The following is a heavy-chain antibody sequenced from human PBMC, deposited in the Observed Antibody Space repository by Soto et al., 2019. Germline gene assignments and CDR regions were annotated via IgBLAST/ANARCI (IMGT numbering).Heavy chain of an antibody. CDR1: GFIFSSYS. V-gene: IGHV3-21*01. Sequence: VGSVRLSCAASGFIFSSYSMNWVRQAPGKGLEWVSSISSSGGYVHYADSVKGRFTISRDNAKNSLFLQMNSLRAEDTAVYYCSGGNTYWYFDLWGRGTLVTVSS. J-gene: IGHJ2*01. CDR3: SGGNTYWYFDL. CDR2: ISSSGGYV. D-gene: IGHD2-15*01.